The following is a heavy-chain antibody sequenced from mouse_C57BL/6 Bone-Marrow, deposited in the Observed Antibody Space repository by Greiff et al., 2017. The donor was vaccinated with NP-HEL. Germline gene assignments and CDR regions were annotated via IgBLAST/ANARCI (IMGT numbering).Heavy chain of an antibody. CDR3: ARGWLRRGKAWFAY. CDR2: IYPRDGST. D-gene: IGHD2-2*01. V-gene: IGHV1-85*01. Sequence: QVQLQQPGPELVKPGASVKLSCKASGYTFTSYDINWVKQRPGQGLEWIGWIYPRDGSTKYNEKFKGKATLTVDTSSSTAYMELHSLTSEDSAVYFCARGWLRRGKAWFAYWGQGTLVTVSA. J-gene: IGHJ3*01. CDR1: GYTFTSYD.